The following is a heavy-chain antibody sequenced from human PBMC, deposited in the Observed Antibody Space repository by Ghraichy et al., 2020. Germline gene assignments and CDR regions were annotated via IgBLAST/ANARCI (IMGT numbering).Heavy chain of an antibody. CDR2: IYYSGST. CDR1: GGSISSYY. Sequence: SETLSLTCTVSGGSISSYYWSWIRQPPGKGLEWIGYIYYSGSTNYNPSLKSRVTISVETSKNQFSLKLSSVTAADTAVYYCARVKGGYDYSNYVFGYGMDVWGQGTTVTVSS. CDR3: ARVKGGYDYSNYVFGYGMDV. V-gene: IGHV4-59*01. D-gene: IGHD4-11*01. J-gene: IGHJ6*02.